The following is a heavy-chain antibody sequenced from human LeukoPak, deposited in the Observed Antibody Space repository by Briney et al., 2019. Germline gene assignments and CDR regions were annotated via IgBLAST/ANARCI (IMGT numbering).Heavy chain of an antibody. J-gene: IGHJ4*02. D-gene: IGHD6-19*01. CDR1: GGFISSYY. CDR2: MHYSGST. CDR3: ARDRGSSGWYYFDY. V-gene: IGHV4-59*01. Sequence: SETLSLTCTVSGGFISSYYWSWIRQPPGKGLEWIGYMHYSGSTNYNPSLKSRVIISVETSKNQLSLKLSSVTAADTAVYYCARDRGSSGWYYFDYWGQGTLVTVSS.